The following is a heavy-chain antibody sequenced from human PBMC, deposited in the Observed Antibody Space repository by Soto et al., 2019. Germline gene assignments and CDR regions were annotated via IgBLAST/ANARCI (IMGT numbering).Heavy chain of an antibody. CDR3: AREYGIGGATFDI. D-gene: IGHD2-15*01. CDR2: ISYDGSNK. V-gene: IGHV3-30-3*01. CDR1: GFTFSSYD. J-gene: IGHJ3*02. Sequence: QVQLVESGGGVVQPGRSLRLSCAASGFTFSSYDMHWVRQAPGKGLEWVAVISYDGSNKHYADSVKGRLTISRDNSKNTLYLQMNSLRAEDTAVYYCAREYGIGGATFDIWGQGTMVTVSS.